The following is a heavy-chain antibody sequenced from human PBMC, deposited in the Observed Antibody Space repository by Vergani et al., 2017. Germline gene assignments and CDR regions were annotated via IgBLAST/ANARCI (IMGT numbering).Heavy chain of an antibody. J-gene: IGHJ5*02. Sequence: QVQLQESGPGLVKPSETLSLTCTVSGGSISSNYWSWIRRPPGKGLEWIGYIYYSGSTNYNPSLKSRVTISVDTSKNQFSLKLSSVTAADTAVYYCARELLWFGGNWFDPWGQGTLVTVSS. CDR1: GGSISSNY. CDR3: ARELLWFGGNWFDP. CDR2: IYYSGST. V-gene: IGHV4-59*01. D-gene: IGHD3-10*01.